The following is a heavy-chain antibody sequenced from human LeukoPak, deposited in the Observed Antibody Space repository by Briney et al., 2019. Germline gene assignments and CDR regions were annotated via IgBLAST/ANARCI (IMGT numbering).Heavy chain of an antibody. CDR2: ISGSGGGT. CDR3: ARDMVDYYGSGSYRFDY. CDR1: GFTFSSYA. Sequence: QSGGSLRLSCAASGFTFSSYAMSWVRQAPEKGLEWVSTISGSGGGTYYADSVKGRFTISRDDSKNTLYLQMNSLRGEDTAVYYCARDMVDYYGSGSYRFDYWGQGTLVTVSS. V-gene: IGHV3-23*01. D-gene: IGHD3-10*01. J-gene: IGHJ4*02.